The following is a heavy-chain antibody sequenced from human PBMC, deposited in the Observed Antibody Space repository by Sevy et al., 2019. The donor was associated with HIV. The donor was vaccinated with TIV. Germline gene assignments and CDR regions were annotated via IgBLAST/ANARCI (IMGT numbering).Heavy chain of an antibody. Sequence: GGSLRLSCAASGFTFSSYAMSWVRQAPGKGLEWVSAISGSGGSTYYADSVKGRFTISRDNSKNTLYLQMNSLRAEGTAVYYCAKGRYCSGGSCYRLFFWFDPWGQGTLVTVSS. D-gene: IGHD2-15*01. J-gene: IGHJ5*02. CDR1: GFTFSSYA. CDR2: ISGSGGST. V-gene: IGHV3-23*01. CDR3: AKGRYCSGGSCYRLFFWFDP.